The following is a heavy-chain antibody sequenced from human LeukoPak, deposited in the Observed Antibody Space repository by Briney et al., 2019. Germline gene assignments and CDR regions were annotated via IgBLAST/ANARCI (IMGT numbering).Heavy chain of an antibody. D-gene: IGHD3-3*01. CDR3: ARAGIDFWSGYKIGGLYYYYYMDV. J-gene: IGHJ6*03. V-gene: IGHV3-74*01. CDR1: GFTFSSYW. Sequence: PGASLRLSCAASGFTFSSYWMHWVRQAPGKGLVWVSRINTDGSSTSYADSVKGRFTISRDNAKNTLYLQMNSLRAEDTAVYYCARAGIDFWSGYKIGGLYYYYYMDVWGKGTTVTVSS. CDR2: INTDGSST.